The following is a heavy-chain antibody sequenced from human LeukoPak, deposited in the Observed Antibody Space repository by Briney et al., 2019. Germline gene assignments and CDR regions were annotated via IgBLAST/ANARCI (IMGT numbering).Heavy chain of an antibody. CDR2: IWYDGSNK. Sequence: PGGSLRLSCAASGFTFSSYGMHWVRQAPGKGLEWVAVIWYDGSNKYYADSVKGRFTISRDNSKNTLYLQMSSLRAEDTAVYYCAKRGYSYDFDYWGQGTLVTVSS. J-gene: IGHJ4*02. CDR1: GFTFSSYG. D-gene: IGHD5-18*01. CDR3: AKRGYSYDFDY. V-gene: IGHV3-33*06.